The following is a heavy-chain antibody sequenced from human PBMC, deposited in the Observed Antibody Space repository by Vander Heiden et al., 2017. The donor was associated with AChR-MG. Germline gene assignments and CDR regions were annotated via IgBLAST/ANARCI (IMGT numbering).Heavy chain of an antibody. CDR2: IIPIFGTA. V-gene: IGHV1-69*06. J-gene: IGHJ6*03. CDR3: ARGDIVVVPAYTYYYYYYMDV. Sequence: QVQLVQSGAEVKKPGSSVKVSCKASGGTFSSYAISWVRQAPGPGLEWMGGIIPIFGTANDAQKFQGRVTITADKSTSTAYMELSSLRSEDTAVYYCARGDIVVVPAYTYYYYYYMDVWGKGTTVTVSS. D-gene: IGHD2-2*01. CDR1: GGTFSSYA.